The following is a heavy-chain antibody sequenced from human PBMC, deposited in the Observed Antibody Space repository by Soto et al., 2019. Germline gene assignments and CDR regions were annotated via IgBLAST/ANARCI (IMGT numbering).Heavy chain of an antibody. CDR2: IYHSGST. V-gene: IGHV4-30-2*01. CDR3: PRVPDR. J-gene: IGHJ4*02. Sequence: NTSETLSLTCAVSGGSISSGGYSWSWIRQPPGKGLEWIGYIYHSGSTYYNPSLKSRVTISVDRSKNQFSLKLSSVTAADTAVYYCPRVPDRWGQGTLVTVSS. D-gene: IGHD2-2*01. CDR1: GGSISSGGYS.